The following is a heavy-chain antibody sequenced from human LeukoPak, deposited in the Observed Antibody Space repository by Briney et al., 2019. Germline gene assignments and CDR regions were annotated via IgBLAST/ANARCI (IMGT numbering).Heavy chain of an antibody. CDR1: GGSFSGYY. CDR2: INHSGST. D-gene: IGHD2-2*02. V-gene: IGHV4-34*01. Sequence: SETLPLTCAVYGGSFSGYYWSWVRQPPGKGLEWIGEINHSGSTNYNPSLKSRVTISVDTSKNQFSLKLSSVTAADTAVYYCARASYCSSTSCYRNYYGMDVWGQGTTVTVSS. J-gene: IGHJ6*02. CDR3: ARASYCSSTSCYRNYYGMDV.